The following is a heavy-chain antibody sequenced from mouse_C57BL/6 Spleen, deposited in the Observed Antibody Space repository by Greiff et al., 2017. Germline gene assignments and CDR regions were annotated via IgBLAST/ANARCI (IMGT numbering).Heavy chain of an antibody. Sequence: QVQLQQPGAELVKPGASVKLSCKASGYTFTSYWMHWVKQRPGQGLEWIGMIHPNSGSTNYNEKFKSKATLTVDKSSSTAYMQLISLTSEDSAVYYCAIGYYDYDGAWFAYWGQGTLVTVSA. CDR2: IHPNSGST. D-gene: IGHD2-4*01. V-gene: IGHV1-64*01. CDR3: AIGYYDYDGAWFAY. J-gene: IGHJ3*01. CDR1: GYTFTSYW.